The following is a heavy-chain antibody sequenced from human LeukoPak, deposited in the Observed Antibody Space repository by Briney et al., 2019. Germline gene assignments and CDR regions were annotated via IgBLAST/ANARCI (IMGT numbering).Heavy chain of an antibody. CDR3: ARAPTYYYDSSGYYPHLYYFDY. D-gene: IGHD3-22*01. J-gene: IGHJ4*02. CDR1: GYTFTGYY. Sequence: ASVKVSCKASGYTFTGYYMHWVRQAPGQGLEWMGWINPNSGGTNYAQKFQGRVTMTRNTSISTAYMELSSLRSEDTAVYYCARAPTYYYDSSGYYPHLYYFDYWGQGTLVTVSS. CDR2: INPNSGGT. V-gene: IGHV1-2*02.